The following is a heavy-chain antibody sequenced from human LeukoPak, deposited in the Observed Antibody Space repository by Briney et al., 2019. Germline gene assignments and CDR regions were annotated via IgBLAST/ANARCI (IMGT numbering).Heavy chain of an antibody. J-gene: IGHJ4*02. Sequence: PSETLSLTCTVSGGSITTSNYYWGCLRQPPGKGLEWIGTIYYSGSTYYNPSLKSRVTIYVDTSKNELSLKLSSVTAAATALYYCATQLGGSRRIDYWGQGALVTVSS. CDR1: GGSITTSNYY. CDR2: IYYSGST. V-gene: IGHV4-39*01. D-gene: IGHD2-15*01. CDR3: ATQLGGSRRIDY.